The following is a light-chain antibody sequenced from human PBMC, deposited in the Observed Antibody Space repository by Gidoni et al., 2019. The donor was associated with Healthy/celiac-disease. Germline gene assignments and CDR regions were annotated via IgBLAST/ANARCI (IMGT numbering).Light chain of an antibody. CDR2: DAS. V-gene: IGKV3-11*01. CDR1: QSVSSY. J-gene: IGKJ4*01. Sequence: EIVLTQSPSILSLSPGERATPSCRASQSVSSYLAWYQQKPGQAPRLLIYDASNRATGIPARFSGSGSGTDFTLTISSLEPEDFAVYYCQQRSNWRTFGGGTKVEIK. CDR3: QQRSNWRT.